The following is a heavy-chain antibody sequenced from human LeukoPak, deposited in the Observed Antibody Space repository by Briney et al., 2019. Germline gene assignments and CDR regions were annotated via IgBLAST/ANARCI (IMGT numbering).Heavy chain of an antibody. Sequence: GGSLRLSCAASGFTFSTYAMSWVRQAPGKGLEWVSLISNSGGRTYYAESVKGRFAISRDNSKNTLYLQMNSLRAEDTAVYYCAKDGRMGTFDYWGQGTLVTVSS. V-gene: IGHV3-23*01. J-gene: IGHJ4*02. CDR3: AKDGRMGTFDY. CDR1: GFTFSTYA. D-gene: IGHD7-27*01. CDR2: ISNSGGRT.